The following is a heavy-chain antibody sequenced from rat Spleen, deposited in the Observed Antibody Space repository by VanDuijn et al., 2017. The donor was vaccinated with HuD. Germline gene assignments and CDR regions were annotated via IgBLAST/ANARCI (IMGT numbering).Heavy chain of an antibody. CDR3: TRGVRRPLDY. Sequence: QVQLKESGPGLVQPSQTLSLTCTVSGFSLISYSVNWVRQPPGKGLEWMGGIWGDGSTNYNSALKSRLSISRDTSKSQVFLKMNSLGSEDTATYYCTRGVRRPLDYWGQGVMVTVSS. CDR1: GFSLISYS. J-gene: IGHJ2*01. CDR2: IWGDGST. D-gene: IGHD1-11*01. V-gene: IGHV2-13*01.